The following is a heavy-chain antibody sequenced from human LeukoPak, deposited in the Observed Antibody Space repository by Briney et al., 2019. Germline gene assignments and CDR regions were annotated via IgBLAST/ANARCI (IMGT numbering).Heavy chain of an antibody. Sequence: ASVKVSCKASGYTFTSYYMHWVRQAPGQGLEWMGIINPSGGSTSYAQKFQGRVTISVDTSKNQFSLKLSSVTAADTAVYYCARGITGTTAPFDPWGQGTLVTVSS. J-gene: IGHJ5*02. CDR2: INPSGGST. V-gene: IGHV1-46*01. D-gene: IGHD1-7*01. CDR3: ARGITGTTAPFDP. CDR1: GYTFTSYY.